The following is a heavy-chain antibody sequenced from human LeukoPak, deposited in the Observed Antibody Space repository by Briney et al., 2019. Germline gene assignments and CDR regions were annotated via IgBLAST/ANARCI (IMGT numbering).Heavy chain of an antibody. CDR2: FDPEDGET. CDR3: AKDERNWNYNLASQTYD. V-gene: IGHV1-24*01. Sequence: ASVKVSCKVSGYTLTELSMHWVRQAPGKGLEWMGGFDPEDGETIYAQKFQGRVTMTEDTSTDTAYMELSSLRSEDTAVYYCAKDERNWNYNLASQTYDWGQGTLVTVSS. J-gene: IGHJ4*02. CDR1: GYTLTELS. D-gene: IGHD1-7*01.